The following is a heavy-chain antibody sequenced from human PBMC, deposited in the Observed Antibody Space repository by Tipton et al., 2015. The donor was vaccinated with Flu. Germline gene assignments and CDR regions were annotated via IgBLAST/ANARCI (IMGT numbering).Heavy chain of an antibody. J-gene: IGHJ5*02. D-gene: IGHD4-11*01. Sequence: TLSLTCAVSGDSVSSDYYWGWIRQFPGKGLEWIGTVSRPGSTVYNPSLKSRVTISIDTSKNQFSLNMKSVTAADMAVYFCARRDFSNYVSDPKSWFDPWGQGILVAVSP. CDR3: ARRDFSNYVSDPKSWFDP. CDR1: GDSVSSDYY. CDR2: VSRPGST. V-gene: IGHV4-38-2*01.